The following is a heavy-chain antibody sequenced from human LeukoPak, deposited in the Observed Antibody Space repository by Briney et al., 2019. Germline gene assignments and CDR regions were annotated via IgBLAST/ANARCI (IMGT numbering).Heavy chain of an antibody. D-gene: IGHD1-14*01. CDR3: ARVNSWTEEPDTGFDY. V-gene: IGHV6-1*01. Sequence: SQTLSLTCAISGDTVSNKRSAWNWIRQSPSRGLEWLGRTYYRSKLYNDYAVSVKSRITINPDTSKNKFSLQLTSVSPEDTAVYYCARVNSWTEEPDTGFDYWGQGILVTVSS. CDR1: GDTVSNKRSA. J-gene: IGHJ4*02. CDR2: TYYRSKLYN.